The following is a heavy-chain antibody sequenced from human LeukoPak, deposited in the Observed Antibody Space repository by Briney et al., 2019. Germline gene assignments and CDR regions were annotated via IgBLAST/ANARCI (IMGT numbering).Heavy chain of an antibody. CDR1: GFTFSSYA. D-gene: IGHD6-13*01. Sequence: PGGSLRLSCAASGFTFSSYAMHWVRQAPGKGLEWVAVISYDGSNKYYADSVKGRFTISRDNSENTLYLQMNDLRVDDTAVYYCAKAASSSWPSYQYGMDVWGQGTTVTVSS. CDR2: ISYDGSNK. V-gene: IGHV3-30-3*01. CDR3: AKAASSSWPSYQYGMDV. J-gene: IGHJ6*02.